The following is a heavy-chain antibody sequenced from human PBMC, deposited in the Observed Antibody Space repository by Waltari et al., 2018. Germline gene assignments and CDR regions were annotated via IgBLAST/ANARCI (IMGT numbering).Heavy chain of an antibody. J-gene: IGHJ3*02. V-gene: IGHV4-38-2*01. CDR2: IYYSGVT. CDR3: ARVLTTGTVAFDI. CDR1: GDSLSSNLF. D-gene: IGHD1-7*01. Sequence: QVQLRESGPGLVKPSETLSLTCVISGDSLSSNLFWGWIRQSPEKVLEWIGNIYYSGVTYYSPILKSRVFISIDTPRRQFSLKLTSVTAADTAVYYCARVLTTGTVAFDIWGQGTLVTVSS.